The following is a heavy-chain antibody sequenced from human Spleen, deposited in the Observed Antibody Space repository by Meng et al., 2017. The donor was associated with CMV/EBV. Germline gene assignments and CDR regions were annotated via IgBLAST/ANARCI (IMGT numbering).Heavy chain of an antibody. V-gene: IGHV3-64*02. CDR2: ISSNGGST. J-gene: IGHJ4*02. CDR3: ARDPYFDY. CDR1: GFTFSSYA. Sequence: GGSLRLSCAASGFTFSSYAMHWVRQAPGKGLEYVSAISSNGGSTYYADSVKGRFTISRDNAKNTLFLQMHSLRGEDTAVYYCARDPYFDYWGQGTLVTVSS.